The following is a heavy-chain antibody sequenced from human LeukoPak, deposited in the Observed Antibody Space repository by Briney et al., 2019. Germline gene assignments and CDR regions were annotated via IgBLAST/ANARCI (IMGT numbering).Heavy chain of an antibody. Sequence: GGSLRLSCAASGFTFSSYAMSWVRQAPGKGLEWVANIKQDGSEKYYVDSVKGRFTISRDNAKNSLYLQMNSLRAEDTAVYYCARDARTDSSGWYWAYYYYYYMDVWGKGTTVTISS. D-gene: IGHD6-19*01. CDR3: ARDARTDSSGWYWAYYYYYYMDV. CDR1: GFTFSSYA. CDR2: IKQDGSEK. J-gene: IGHJ6*03. V-gene: IGHV3-7*01.